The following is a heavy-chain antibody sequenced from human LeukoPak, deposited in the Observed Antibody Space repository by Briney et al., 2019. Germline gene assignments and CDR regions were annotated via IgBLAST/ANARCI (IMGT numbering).Heavy chain of an antibody. CDR3: EREAPAGECAFDI. J-gene: IGHJ3*02. CDR1: GGSISSSSYY. Sequence: PSETLSLTCTVSGGSISSSSYYWGWIRQPPGKGLEWIGSIYYSGSTYYNPSLKSRVTISLDTAKNQLSLKLSFVTAADTAVYYCEREAPAGECAFDIWGQGTMVTVSS. D-gene: IGHD1-14*01. V-gene: IGHV4-39*07. CDR2: IYYSGST.